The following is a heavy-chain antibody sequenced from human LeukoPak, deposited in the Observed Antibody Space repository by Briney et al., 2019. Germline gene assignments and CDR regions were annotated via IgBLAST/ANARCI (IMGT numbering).Heavy chain of an antibody. CDR2: ISAYNGNT. D-gene: IGHD2-2*01. CDR3: ARDDIVVVPAASPFDP. J-gene: IGHJ5*02. Sequence: ASVKVCCKASGYTFTSYGISWVRQAPGQGLEWMGWISAYNGNTNYAQKLQGRVTMTTDTSTSTAYMELRSLRSDDTAVYYCARDDIVVVPAASPFDPWGQGTLVTVSS. V-gene: IGHV1-18*04. CDR1: GYTFTSYG.